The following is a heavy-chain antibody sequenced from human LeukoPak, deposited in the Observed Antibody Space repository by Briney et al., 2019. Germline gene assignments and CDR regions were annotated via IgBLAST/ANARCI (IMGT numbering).Heavy chain of an antibody. CDR3: ARGNIVVVPAALISYNWFDP. D-gene: IGHD2-2*01. Sequence: PSETLSLTCAVYGGSFSGYYWSWIRQPPGKGLEWIGEINHSGSTNYNPSLKSRVTISVDTSKNQFSLKLSSVTAADTAVYYCARGNIVVVPAALISYNWFDPWGQGTLVTVSS. V-gene: IGHV4-34*01. CDR1: GGSFSGYY. CDR2: INHSGST. J-gene: IGHJ5*02.